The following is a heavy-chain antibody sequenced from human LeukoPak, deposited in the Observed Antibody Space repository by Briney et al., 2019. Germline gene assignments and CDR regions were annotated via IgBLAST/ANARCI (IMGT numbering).Heavy chain of an antibody. D-gene: IGHD3-3*01. CDR3: ARDITIFGVVISGNYYYGMDV. CDR1: GRSFSGYY. J-gene: IGHJ6*02. Sequence: SETLSLTCAVYGRSFSGYYWSWIRQPPGKGLEWIGEINHSGSTNYNPSLKSRVTISVDTSKNQFSLKLSSVTAADTAVYYCARDITIFGVVISGNYYYGMDVWGQGTTVTVSS. CDR2: INHSGST. V-gene: IGHV4-34*01.